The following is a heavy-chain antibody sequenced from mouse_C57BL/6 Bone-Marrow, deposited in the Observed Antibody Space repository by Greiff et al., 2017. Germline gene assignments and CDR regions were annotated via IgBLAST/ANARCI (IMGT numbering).Heavy chain of an antibody. CDR1: GFTFSSYG. Sequence: EVMLVESGGDLVKPGGSLKLSCAASGFTFSSYGMSWVRQTPDKRLEWVATISSGGSYTYYPDSVKGRFTISRDNAKNTLYLQMSSLKSEDTAMYYCARPFLGFAYWGQGTLVTVSA. V-gene: IGHV5-6*01. CDR3: ARPFLGFAY. CDR2: ISSGGSYT. J-gene: IGHJ3*01.